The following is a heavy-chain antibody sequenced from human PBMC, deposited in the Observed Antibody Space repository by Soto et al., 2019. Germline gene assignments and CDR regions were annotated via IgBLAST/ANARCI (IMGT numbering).Heavy chain of an antibody. J-gene: IGHJ3*02. D-gene: IGHD2-15*01. CDR1: GYTFTSYG. V-gene: IGHV1-18*01. CDR2: ISAYNGNT. CDR3: ARDHWEYCSGGSCYSWAFDI. Sequence: QVQLVQSGAEVKKPGASVKVTCKASGYTFTSYGISWVRQAPGQGLEWMGWISAYNGNTNYAQKLQGRVTMTTDTSTSTAYMELRSLRSDDTAVYYCARDHWEYCSGGSCYSWAFDIWGQGTMVTVSS.